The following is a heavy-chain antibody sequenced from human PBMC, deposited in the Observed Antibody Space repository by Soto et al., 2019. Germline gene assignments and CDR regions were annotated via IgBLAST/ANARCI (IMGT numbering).Heavy chain of an antibody. CDR2: ISGSGGST. Sequence: PGGSLRLSCAASGFTFSSYAMSWVRQAPGKGLEWVSAISGSGGSTYYADSVKGRFTISRGNSKNTLYLQMNSLRAEDTAIYYCAKDSRNYGSAFDYWGQGTLVTVSS. CDR3: AKDSRNYGSAFDY. CDR1: GFTFSSYA. J-gene: IGHJ4*02. D-gene: IGHD3-10*01. V-gene: IGHV3-23*01.